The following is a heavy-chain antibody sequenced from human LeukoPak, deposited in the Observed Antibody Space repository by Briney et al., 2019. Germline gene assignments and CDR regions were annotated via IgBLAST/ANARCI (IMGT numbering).Heavy chain of an antibody. CDR2: IYSGGGQ. J-gene: IGHJ5*02. CDR1: GFTASTYY. Sequence: GGSLRLSCAVSGFTASTYYMSWVRQVPGGGLEWVSVIYSGGGQSYADSVRGRFPISRANAKHSQYLQLDGLRAEDTAGDSWARDGGGIWFDPWGQGTLVTVSS. D-gene: IGHD3-16*01. V-gene: IGHV3-66*01. CDR3: ARDGGGIWFDP.